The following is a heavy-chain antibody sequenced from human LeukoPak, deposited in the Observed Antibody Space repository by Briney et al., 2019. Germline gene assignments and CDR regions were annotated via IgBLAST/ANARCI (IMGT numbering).Heavy chain of an antibody. CDR2: IYTSGTT. Sequence: SETLSLTCTVSGGSISSYYWNWIRQPAGKGLEWIGRIYTSGTTEYNPSLKSRVTMSLDTSKNQFSLQLSSVSAADTAVYYCARTTEGGYTYGYFYYYYMDVWGKGTTVTISS. D-gene: IGHD5-18*01. CDR3: ARTTEGGYTYGYFYYYYMDV. CDR1: GGSISSYY. V-gene: IGHV4-4*07. J-gene: IGHJ6*03.